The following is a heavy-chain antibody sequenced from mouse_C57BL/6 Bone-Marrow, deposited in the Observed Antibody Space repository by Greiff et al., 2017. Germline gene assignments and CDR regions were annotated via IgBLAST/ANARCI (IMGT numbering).Heavy chain of an antibody. D-gene: IGHD2-5*01. Sequence: EVKLMESGPELVKPGASVKISCKASGYSFTGYYMNWVKQSPEKSLEWIGEINPSTGGTTYNQKFKAKATLTVDKSSSTAYMQLKSLTSEDSAVYYCAREDYSNYVGAMDYWGQGTSGTVSS. CDR3: AREDYSNYVGAMDY. CDR2: INPSTGGT. CDR1: GYSFTGYY. J-gene: IGHJ4*01. V-gene: IGHV1-42*01.